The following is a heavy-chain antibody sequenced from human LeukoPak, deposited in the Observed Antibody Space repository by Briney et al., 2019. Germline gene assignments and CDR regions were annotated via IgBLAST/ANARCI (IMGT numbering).Heavy chain of an antibody. CDR2: ISSSSSYI. V-gene: IGHV3-21*01. CDR3: ARDDGEDQLLTAFYYYYGMDV. Sequence: GGSLRLSCAASKFTFSSYSMNWVRQAPGKGLEWVSSISSSSSYIYYADSVKGRFIISRDNAKNSLYLQMNSLRAEDTAVYYCARDDGEDQLLTAFYYYYGMDVWGQGTTVTVSS. CDR1: KFTFSSYS. J-gene: IGHJ6*02. D-gene: IGHD2-2*01.